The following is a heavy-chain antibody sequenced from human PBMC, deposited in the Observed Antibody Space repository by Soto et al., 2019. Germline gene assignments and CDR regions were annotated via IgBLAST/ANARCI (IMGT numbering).Heavy chain of an antibody. Sequence: GGSLSLSCAASGFPFSNYSMSWVRQAPGKGLEWVSLVSATAGTTYYTDSVKGRFTVSRDNSRNTVYLQMNSLRADDTAVYYCAKDRLAGGFDYWGQGTLVTVPQ. D-gene: IGHD3-16*01. J-gene: IGHJ4*02. CDR3: AKDRLAGGFDY. V-gene: IGHV3-23*01. CDR1: GFPFSNYS. CDR2: VSATAGTT.